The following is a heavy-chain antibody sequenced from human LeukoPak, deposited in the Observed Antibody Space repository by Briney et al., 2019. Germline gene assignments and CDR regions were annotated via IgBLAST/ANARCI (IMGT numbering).Heavy chain of an antibody. V-gene: IGHV3-13*01. CDR3: TRALGTVAGYGLDV. CDR2: IGTAGDT. D-gene: IGHD1-14*01. J-gene: IGHJ6*02. Sequence: PGGSLRLSCAASGFTFSNYDMHWVRQATGKGLEWVSLIGTAGDTYYPGSVKGRFTISRENAKNSLYLQMNSLRAGDTAVYYCTRALGTVAGYGLDVWGQGTTVTVSS. CDR1: GFTFSNYD.